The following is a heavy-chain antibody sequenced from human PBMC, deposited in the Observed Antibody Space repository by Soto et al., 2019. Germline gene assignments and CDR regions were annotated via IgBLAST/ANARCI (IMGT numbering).Heavy chain of an antibody. CDR2: ISSSGSTI. D-gene: IGHD4-17*01. J-gene: IGHJ6*03. Sequence: PGGSLRLSCAASGFTFSDYYMSWIRQAPGKGLEWVSYISSSGSTIYYADSVKGRFTISRDNAKNSLYLQMNSLRAEDTAVYYCARDIWESYGDYGGYYHYYMDVWGKGTTVTVSS. V-gene: IGHV3-11*01. CDR3: ARDIWESYGDYGGYYHYYMDV. CDR1: GFTFSDYY.